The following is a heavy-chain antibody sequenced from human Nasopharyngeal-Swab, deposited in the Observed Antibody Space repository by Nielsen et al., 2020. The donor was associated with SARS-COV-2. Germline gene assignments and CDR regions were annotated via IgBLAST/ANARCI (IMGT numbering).Heavy chain of an antibody. CDR3: ARDRGSGYDHAFDN. J-gene: IGHJ3*02. D-gene: IGHD5-12*01. CDR2: IYSGGST. Sequence: VRQAPGKGLEWVSVIYSGGSTYYADSVKGRFTISRDNSKNTLYLQMNSLRAEDTAVYYCARDRGSGYDHAFDNWGQGTMVTVSS. V-gene: IGHV3-53*01.